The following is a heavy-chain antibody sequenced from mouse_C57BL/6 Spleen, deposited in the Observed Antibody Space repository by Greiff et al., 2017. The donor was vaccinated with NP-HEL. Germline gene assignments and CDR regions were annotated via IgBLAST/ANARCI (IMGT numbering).Heavy chain of an antibody. Sequence: QVQLQQPGAELVKPGASVKLSCKASGYTFTSYWMHWVKRRPGQGLEWIGMIHPNSGSTNYNEKFKSKASLTVDKSSSTAYMQLSSLTSEDSAVYYCARRRTDYYYAMDYWGQGTSVTVSS. J-gene: IGHJ4*01. CDR2: IHPNSGST. CDR3: ARRRTDYYYAMDY. D-gene: IGHD2-4*01. V-gene: IGHV1-64*01. CDR1: GYTFTSYW.